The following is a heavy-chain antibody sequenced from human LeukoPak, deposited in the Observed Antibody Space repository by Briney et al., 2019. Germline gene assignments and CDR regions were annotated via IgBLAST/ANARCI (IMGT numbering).Heavy chain of an antibody. CDR2: ISPYNGNA. V-gene: IGHV1-18*01. CDR3: ARGWLQPYWYFDL. CDR1: GYIFANYG. J-gene: IGHJ2*01. D-gene: IGHD5-24*01. Sequence: ASVKVSCKASGYIFANYGITWVRQAPGQGLEWMGWISPYNGNADYAQKLQGRVTMTTDTSTTTAYMELRSLTSDDTAVYYCARGWLQPYWYFDLWGRGTLVTVSS.